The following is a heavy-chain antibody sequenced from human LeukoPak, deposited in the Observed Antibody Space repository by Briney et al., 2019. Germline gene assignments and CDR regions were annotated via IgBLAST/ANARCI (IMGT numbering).Heavy chain of an antibody. D-gene: IGHD1-26*01. Sequence: PGGSLRLSCAASGFPFSTYWMHWVRQVPGTGLVWVSHINSDGSSTGYADSVKGRFTISRDNAKSTLYLQMNSLRAEDTAVYYSARDYPGIGIDFWGRGTVVTVSS. CDR2: INSDGSST. J-gene: IGHJ4*02. CDR3: ARDYPGIGIDF. CDR1: GFPFSTYW. V-gene: IGHV3-74*01.